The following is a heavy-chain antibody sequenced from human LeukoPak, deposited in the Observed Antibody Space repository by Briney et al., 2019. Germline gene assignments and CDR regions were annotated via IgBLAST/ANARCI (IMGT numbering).Heavy chain of an antibody. J-gene: IGHJ4*02. D-gene: IGHD6-19*01. V-gene: IGHV3-30*18. Sequence: SGGSLRLSCAASGFTFSSYGMHWVRQAPGEGVEWVAVISYDGSNKYYADSVKGRFTISRDNSKNTLYLQMNSLRAEDTAVYYCAKIGYSSGLGDYWGQGTLVTVSS. CDR1: GFTFSSYG. CDR3: AKIGYSSGLGDY. CDR2: ISYDGSNK.